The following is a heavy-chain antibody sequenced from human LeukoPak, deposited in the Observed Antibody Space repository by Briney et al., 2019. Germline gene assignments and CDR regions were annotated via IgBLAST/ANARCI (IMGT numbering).Heavy chain of an antibody. Sequence: PGGSLRLSCAASGFTFSSYEMNWVRQAPGKGLEWVSYISSSGSTIYYADSVKGRCTIFRDNAKNSLYLQMNSLRAEDTAVYYCARFVYYDSSGYNRYYFDYWGQGTLVTVSS. CDR1: GFTFSSYE. V-gene: IGHV3-48*03. CDR2: ISSSGSTI. D-gene: IGHD3-22*01. J-gene: IGHJ4*02. CDR3: ARFVYYDSSGYNRYYFDY.